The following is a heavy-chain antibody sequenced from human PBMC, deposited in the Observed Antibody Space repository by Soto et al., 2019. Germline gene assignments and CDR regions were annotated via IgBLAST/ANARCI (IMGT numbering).Heavy chain of an antibody. CDR3: ARDMTDFWSGYFLDV. CDR1: SGSISSSNW. V-gene: IGHV4-4*02. CDR2: IYHSGST. D-gene: IGHD3-3*01. J-gene: IGHJ6*03. Sequence: SETLSLTCAVSSGSISSSNWWSWVRQPPGKGLEWIGEIYHSGSTNYNPSLKSRVTISVDKSKNQFSLKLSSVTAADTAVYYCARDMTDFWSGYFLDVWGKGTTVTVSS.